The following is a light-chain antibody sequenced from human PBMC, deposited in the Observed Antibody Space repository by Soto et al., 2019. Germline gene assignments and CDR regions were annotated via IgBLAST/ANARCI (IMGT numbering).Light chain of an antibody. Sequence: QSVLTQPPSVSGAPGQRVTISCTGRSSNIGAGFDVHWYQHLAGTAPKLLIYGNSNRPSGVPDRFSGSKSGTSASLAITGLQAEDEADYYCQSYDNSLSGYVFGTGTKVTVL. CDR3: QSYDNSLSGYV. J-gene: IGLJ1*01. V-gene: IGLV1-40*01. CDR1: SSNIGAGFD. CDR2: GNS.